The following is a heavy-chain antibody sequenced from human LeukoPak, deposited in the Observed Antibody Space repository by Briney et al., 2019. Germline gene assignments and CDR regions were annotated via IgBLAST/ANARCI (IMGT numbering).Heavy chain of an antibody. J-gene: IGHJ4*02. CDR1: GGSISSSSYY. CDR2: IYYSGST. D-gene: IGHD1-26*01. V-gene: IGHV4-39*01. CDR3: ARHGWYGGLPDC. Sequence: PSDTLSLTCTVSGGSISSSSYYWGWIRQPPGKGLEWIGSIYYSGSTYYNPSLKSRVTISVDTSKNQFSLKLSSVTAADTAVYYCARHGWYGGLPDCWGQGTLVTVSS.